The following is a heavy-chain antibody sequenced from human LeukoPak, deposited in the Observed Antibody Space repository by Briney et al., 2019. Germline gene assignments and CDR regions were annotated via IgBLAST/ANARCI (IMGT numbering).Heavy chain of an antibody. V-gene: IGHV4-39*07. D-gene: IGHD3-10*01. CDR3: ARDSGPLDY. CDR1: GGSINSTTHH. J-gene: IGHJ4*02. CDR2: VYYSGSS. Sequence: NTSETLSLTCTVSGGSINSTTHHWDWIRQPPGKGLEWIGSVYYSGSSFSNPSLRSRVTISVDTSKNQFFLRLNSVTAADTAVYYCARDSGPLDYWGQGTLVTVSS.